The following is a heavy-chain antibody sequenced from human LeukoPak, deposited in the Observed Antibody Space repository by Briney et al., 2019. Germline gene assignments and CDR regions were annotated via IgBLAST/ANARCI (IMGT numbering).Heavy chain of an antibody. CDR1: GFTFSTYS. J-gene: IGHJ4*02. CDR2: ISYDGSNK. Sequence: GGSLRLSCAASGFTFSTYSMHWVRQAPDKGLEWVALISYDGSNKYYADSVKGRFTISRDNCKNTLYLQMNSLRAEDTAVYYCARGVRGEVGAINYWGQGTLVTVSS. V-gene: IGHV3-30-3*01. CDR3: ARGVRGEVGAINY. D-gene: IGHD1-26*01.